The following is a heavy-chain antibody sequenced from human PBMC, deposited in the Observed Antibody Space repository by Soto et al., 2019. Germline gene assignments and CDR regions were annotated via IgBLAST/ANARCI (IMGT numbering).Heavy chain of an antibody. CDR2: VYHNGLA. V-gene: IGHV4-4*02. D-gene: IGHD5-18*01. J-gene: IGHJ4*02. CDR1: GDSIGSNVW. CDR3: DH. Sequence: PSETLSLTCDVSGDSIGSNVWWSWVRQPPGKGLEWIGEVYHNGLAISKDTSRNQVVLTITNMDPVDTATYFCAHAGDYDVLSFDHWGPGTLVTVSS.